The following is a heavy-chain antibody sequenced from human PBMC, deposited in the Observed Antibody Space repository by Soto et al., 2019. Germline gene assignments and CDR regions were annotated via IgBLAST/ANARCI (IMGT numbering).Heavy chain of an antibody. CDR2: INPNSGGT. V-gene: IGHV1-2*04. D-gene: IGHD5-18*01. J-gene: IGHJ6*02. CDR1: GYTFTGYY. CDR3: ARDTAPRPRGYSHGSVHSGMDI. Sequence: ASVKVSCKASGYTFTGYYMHWVRQAPGQGLEWMGWINPNSGGTNYAQKFQGWVTMTRDTSISTAYMELSRLRSDDTAVYYCARDTAPRPRGYSHGSVHSGMDIWGQGTTVTVSS.